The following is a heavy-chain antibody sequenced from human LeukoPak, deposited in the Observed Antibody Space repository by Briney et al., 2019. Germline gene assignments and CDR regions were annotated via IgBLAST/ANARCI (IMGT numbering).Heavy chain of an antibody. J-gene: IGHJ4*02. Sequence: PSETLSLTCTVSGGSISSGSYYWRWIRQPARKGLEWIGRIYTSGSTNYNPSLKSRVTISVDTSKNQFSLKLSSVTAADTAVYYCARVGYSSGWQDFDYWGQGTLVTVSS. CDR1: GGSISSGSYY. D-gene: IGHD6-19*01. CDR3: ARVGYSSGWQDFDY. V-gene: IGHV4-61*02. CDR2: IYTSGST.